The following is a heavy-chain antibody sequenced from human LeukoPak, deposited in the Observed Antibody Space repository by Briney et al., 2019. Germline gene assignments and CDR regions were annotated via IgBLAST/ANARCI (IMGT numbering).Heavy chain of an antibody. D-gene: IGHD3-22*01. CDR2: IYYSGST. Sequence: PSETLSLTCTVSGGSISSYYWSWIRQPPGKELEWIGYIYYSGSTNYNPSLKGRVTISVDTSKNQFSLKLSSVTAADTAVYYCARREYYYDSSGYTSYFDYWGQGTLVTVSS. CDR3: ARREYYYDSSGYTSYFDY. CDR1: GGSISSYY. V-gene: IGHV4-59*08. J-gene: IGHJ4*02.